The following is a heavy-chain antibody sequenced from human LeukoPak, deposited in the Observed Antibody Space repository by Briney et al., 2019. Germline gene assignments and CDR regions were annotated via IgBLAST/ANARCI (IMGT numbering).Heavy chain of an antibody. CDR1: GFTFSSYR. CDR2: SRSSSGYI. J-gene: IGHJ5*02. CDR3: AGSLWFGDSGWFDP. V-gene: IGHV3-21*01. Sequence: PGQSLTLSCAAAGFTFSSYRMNWVSHADGKWMEWVSSSRSSSGYISYADSAKGRFTISRDNAKSSLYLQMNSLRAEDRAVYYCAGSLWFGDSGWFDPWGQGTLVTVSS. D-gene: IGHD3-10*01.